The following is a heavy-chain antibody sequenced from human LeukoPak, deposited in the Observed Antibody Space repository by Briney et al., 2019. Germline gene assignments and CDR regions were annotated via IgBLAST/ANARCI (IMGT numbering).Heavy chain of an antibody. CDR3: ARSERDSSGRFYFDY. CDR1: GDSISSYY. J-gene: IGHJ4*02. D-gene: IGHD3-10*01. CDR2: IYNSGST. Sequence: SETLSLTCTVSGDSISSYYWSWIRQPPGKGLEWIGYIYNSGSTNYNPSLTDYNPSLKSRVTISVDTSKNQFSLKLSSVTAADTAVYYCARSERDSSGRFYFDYWGQGTLVTVSS. V-gene: IGHV4-59*01.